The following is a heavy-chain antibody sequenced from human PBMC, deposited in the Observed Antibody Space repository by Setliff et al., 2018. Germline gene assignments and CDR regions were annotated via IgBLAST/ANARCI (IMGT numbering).Heavy chain of an antibody. CDR3: ARLVRYCTRTSCQRTSGAEL. Sequence: ASVKVSCKASGYIFRSYGINWVRQAPGQGLEWMGWISPHTGNSYSAQRFQGRLTLTTDKSTSTAYMEVRSLTSDDTAIYYCARLVRYCTRTSCQRTSGAELWGQGTLVTVSS. CDR2: ISPHTGNS. J-gene: IGHJ4*02. CDR1: GYIFRSYG. V-gene: IGHV1-18*04. D-gene: IGHD2-2*01.